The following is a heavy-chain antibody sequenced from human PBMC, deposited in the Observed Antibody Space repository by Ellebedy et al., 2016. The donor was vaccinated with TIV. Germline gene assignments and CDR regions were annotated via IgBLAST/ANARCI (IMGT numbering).Heavy chain of an antibody. D-gene: IGHD3-3*01. J-gene: IGHJ4*02. V-gene: IGHV1-18*04. Sequence: AASVKVSCKASGFTFTHYGFNWVRQARGQGLEWMGWISGYNGNTTYAPKFQGRVTMTTDTSTSTAYMELRSLRSDDTAVYYCARDGEPDYDFWSGYLIYFDYWGQGTLVTVSS. CDR2: ISGYNGNT. CDR3: ARDGEPDYDFWSGYLIYFDY. CDR1: GFTFTHYG.